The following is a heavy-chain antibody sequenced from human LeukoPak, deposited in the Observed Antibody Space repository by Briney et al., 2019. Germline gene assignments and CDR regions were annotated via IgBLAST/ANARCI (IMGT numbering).Heavy chain of an antibody. CDR1: GYTFTGYY. Sequence: ASVKVSCKASGYTFTGYYMHWVRQAPGQGLEWMGWINPNSGGTNYAQKFQGRVTMTRDTSISTAYMELSRLRSDDTAVYYCAKSIRYGGYLFDYWGQGTLVTVSS. D-gene: IGHD5-12*01. J-gene: IGHJ4*02. CDR2: INPNSGGT. V-gene: IGHV1-2*02. CDR3: AKSIRYGGYLFDY.